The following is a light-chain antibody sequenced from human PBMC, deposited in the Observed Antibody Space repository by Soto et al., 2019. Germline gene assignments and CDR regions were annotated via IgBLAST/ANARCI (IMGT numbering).Light chain of an antibody. CDR3: QQYNNWPHT. CDR2: GAS. J-gene: IGKJ2*01. CDR1: QSVSSD. V-gene: IGKV3-15*01. Sequence: EVVMTQSPATLSVYPGERATLSCRASQSVSSDLAWYLQKPGQAPSLLVYGASTRATGLPARFSGSGSGTDFTLTISSLQSEDFAVYYCQQYNNWPHTFGQGTKLEIK.